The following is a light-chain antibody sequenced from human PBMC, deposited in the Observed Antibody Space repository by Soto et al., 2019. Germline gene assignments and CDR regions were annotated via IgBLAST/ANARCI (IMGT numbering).Light chain of an antibody. CDR2: AAS. Sequence: DIQMTQSPSSLSASVGDRVTITCRASQSISSYLNWYQQKPGKAPKLLIYAASSLQSGVPSRFSGSGSGTDSTLTISSLQPEDFATYYCQQSYSTPWTFGKGTKVKIK. J-gene: IGKJ1*01. CDR3: QQSYSTPWT. V-gene: IGKV1-39*01. CDR1: QSISSY.